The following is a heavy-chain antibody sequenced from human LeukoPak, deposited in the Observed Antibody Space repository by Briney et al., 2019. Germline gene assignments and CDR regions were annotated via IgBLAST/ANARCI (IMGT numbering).Heavy chain of an antibody. CDR3: ARATTYYDILTGYYNRNWFDP. V-gene: IGHV4-34*01. D-gene: IGHD3-9*01. CDR1: GGSFSGYY. Sequence: SETLSLTCAVYGGSFSGYYWSWIRQPPGKGLEWIGEINHSGSTNYNPSLKSRVTISVDTSKSQFSLKLSSVTAADTAVYYCARATTYYDILTGYYNRNWFDPWGQGTLVTVSS. J-gene: IGHJ5*02. CDR2: INHSGST.